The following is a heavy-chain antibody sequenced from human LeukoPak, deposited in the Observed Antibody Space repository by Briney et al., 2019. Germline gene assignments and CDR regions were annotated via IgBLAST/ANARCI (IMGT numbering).Heavy chain of an antibody. Sequence: GGSLRLSCAASGFTFSSYSMNWVRQAPGKGLEWVSAISGSGGSTYYADSVKGRFTISRDNSKNTLYLQMNSLRAEDTAVYYCARALYCSSTSCYRYFDYWGQGTLVTVSS. J-gene: IGHJ4*02. CDR3: ARALYCSSTSCYRYFDY. CDR2: ISGSGGST. CDR1: GFTFSSYS. D-gene: IGHD2-2*02. V-gene: IGHV3-23*01.